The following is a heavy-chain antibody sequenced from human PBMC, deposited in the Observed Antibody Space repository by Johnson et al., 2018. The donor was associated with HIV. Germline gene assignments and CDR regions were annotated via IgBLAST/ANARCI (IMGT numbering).Heavy chain of an antibody. V-gene: IGHV3-30*18. CDR3: AKGPQGIATPDAFDI. Sequence: QVQLVESGGGLVQPGGSLRLSCAASGFTFSSYGMHWVRQAPAKGLEWVAVISYDGSEKHYVDSVKGRFTISRDNAKNSLYLQMNSLSAEDTAVYYCAKGPQGIATPDAFDIWGQGTMVTVSS. J-gene: IGHJ3*02. D-gene: IGHD2-21*01. CDR1: GFTFSSYG. CDR2: ISYDGSEK.